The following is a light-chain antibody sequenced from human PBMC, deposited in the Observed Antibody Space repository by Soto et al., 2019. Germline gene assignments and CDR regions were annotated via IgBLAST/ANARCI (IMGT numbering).Light chain of an antibody. J-gene: IGKJ1*01. CDR3: KKYSSSPWT. Sequence: PGERATLSCRASQSVSGRYLAWYQQKPGQTPRLLIYGASSRATGIPDTFSGSGSGTDFTLTISRLEPEDVAVYYCKKYSSSPWTFGQRTNVDIK. V-gene: IGKV3-20*01. CDR1: QSVSGRY. CDR2: GAS.